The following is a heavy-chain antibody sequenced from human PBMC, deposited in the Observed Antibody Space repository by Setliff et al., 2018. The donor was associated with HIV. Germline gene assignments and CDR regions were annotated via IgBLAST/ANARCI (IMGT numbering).Heavy chain of an antibody. V-gene: IGHV4-4*08. CDR2: IYSGGST. Sequence: SETLSLTCTVSGGSIGGYYWSWIRQPPGTGLEWLGCIYSGGSTNYNPSLESRVTISPDTSKNQFSLRLTSVTAADTAVYYCARVRSYGSAYDAFDVWGPGTMVTV. CDR3: ARVRSYGSAYDAFDV. J-gene: IGHJ3*01. D-gene: IGHD3-10*01. CDR1: GGSIGGYY.